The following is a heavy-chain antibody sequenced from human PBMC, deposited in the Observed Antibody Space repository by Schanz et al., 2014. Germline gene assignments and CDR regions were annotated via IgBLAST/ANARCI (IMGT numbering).Heavy chain of an antibody. Sequence: VQLVESGGGLVKPGGSLRLSCAASGFTFRDYYMSWIRQAPGKGLEWVSAISGSGGSTYYADSVKGRFSISRDNAKNSLFLQMNRLRAEDTALYYCAIIGVMVAVAGTRADYWGQGTLVTVSS. D-gene: IGHD6-19*01. CDR1: GFTFRDYY. CDR2: ISGSGGST. J-gene: IGHJ4*02. V-gene: IGHV3-11*04. CDR3: AIIGVMVAVAGTRADY.